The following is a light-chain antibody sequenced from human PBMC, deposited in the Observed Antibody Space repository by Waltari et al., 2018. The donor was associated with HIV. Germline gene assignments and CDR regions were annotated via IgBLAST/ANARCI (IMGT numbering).Light chain of an antibody. CDR2: LGS. CDR3: MQALQTPLT. CDR1: QSLLHSSALNY. J-gene: IGKJ4*01. V-gene: IGKV2-28*01. Sequence: IVMTQSPLSLPVTPGEPASMSCRSSQSLLHSSALNYLDWYLQKPGQPPQLLIYLGSHRASGVPDRFSGGGSGTVFTLNISRVEADDVGFYYCMQALQTPLTFGGGTKVDIK.